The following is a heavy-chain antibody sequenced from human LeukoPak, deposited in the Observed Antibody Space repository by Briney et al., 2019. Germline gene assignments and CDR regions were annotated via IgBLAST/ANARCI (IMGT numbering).Heavy chain of an antibody. V-gene: IGHV4-59*08. CDR2: IYYSGST. CDR3: ARHPVSYSYGKTGSFDY. CDR1: GGSISSYY. Sequence: PSETLSLTCTVSGGSISSYYWSWIRQPPGKGLEWIGYIYYSGSTNYNPSLKSRVTISVDTSKNQFSLKLSSVIAADTAVYYCARHPVSYSYGKTGSFDYWGQGTLVTVSS. D-gene: IGHD5-18*01. J-gene: IGHJ4*02.